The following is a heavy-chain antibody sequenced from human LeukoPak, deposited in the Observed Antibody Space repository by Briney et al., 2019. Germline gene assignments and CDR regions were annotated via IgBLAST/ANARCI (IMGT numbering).Heavy chain of an antibody. CDR3: ARRGIGYGDYLDY. CDR2: IYYSGST. J-gene: IGHJ4*02. Sequence: SETLSLTCTVSGGSISSYYWSWIRQPPGKGLECIGYIYYSGSTNYNPSLKSRVTISADTSKNQFPLRLSSVTAADTAVYYCARRGIGYGDYLDYWGQGTLVTVSS. CDR1: GGSISSYY. V-gene: IGHV4-59*01. D-gene: IGHD4-17*01.